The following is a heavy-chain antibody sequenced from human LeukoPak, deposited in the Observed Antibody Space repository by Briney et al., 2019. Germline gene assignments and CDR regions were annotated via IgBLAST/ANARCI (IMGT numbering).Heavy chain of an antibody. D-gene: IGHD3-22*01. CDR2: IRGNADTT. J-gene: IGHJ4*02. V-gene: IGHV3-23*01. Sequence: GGSLRLSCAASGFTFSDYSMNWVRQAPGEGLEWVSAIRGNADTTYYADSVKGRFTIFRDNNKNILYLQMNSLRVDDTALYYCAKGHGDASGYYYFDSWGQGTLVTVAS. CDR1: GFTFSDYS. CDR3: AKGHGDASGYYYFDS.